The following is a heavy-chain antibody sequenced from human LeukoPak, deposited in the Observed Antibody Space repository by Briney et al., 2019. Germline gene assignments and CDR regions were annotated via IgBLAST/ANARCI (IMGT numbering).Heavy chain of an antibody. CDR3: ARDRAEHLLLSLGTPDYYMDV. V-gene: IGHV1-2*02. CDR1: GYTFTGYY. Sequence: ASVKVSCKASGYTFTGYYMHWVRQAPGQGIEWMGWINPHSGATHYAEKFQGRVTMTRDTSMSTAYLELSWLRSDDTAMFYCARDRAEHLLLSLGTPDYYMDVWGKGTTVTVSS. J-gene: IGHJ6*03. D-gene: IGHD3-10*01. CDR2: INPHSGAT.